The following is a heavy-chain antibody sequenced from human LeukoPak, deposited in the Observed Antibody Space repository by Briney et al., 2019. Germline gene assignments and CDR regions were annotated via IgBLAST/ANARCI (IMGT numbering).Heavy chain of an antibody. J-gene: IGHJ4*02. Sequence: PSQTLSLTCTVSGASIGSSSYYAGWIRQPPRKGLEWSGSIHYSGSTYSNPSLNSRATISVDTSKNQFSLKLSSVTAADTAVYYCARHLRYCSSTSCPGLGDSVGGFDYWGQGTLVTVSS. D-gene: IGHD2-2*01. CDR2: IHYSGST. CDR3: ARHLRYCSSTSCPGLGDSVGGFDY. V-gene: IGHV4-39*01. CDR1: GASIGSSSYY.